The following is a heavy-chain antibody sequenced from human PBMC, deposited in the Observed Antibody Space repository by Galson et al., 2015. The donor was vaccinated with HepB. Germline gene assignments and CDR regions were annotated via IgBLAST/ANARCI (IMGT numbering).Heavy chain of an antibody. Sequence: SLRLSCAVSGFTFSSSTMHWVRQAPGKGLERVAVFSNDGSNQYYADSVKGRFTISRDTSKNTLFLQMDGLRTEDTAVYYCARDCPLLLWFGEPPCNWGQGTLVTVSS. D-gene: IGHD3-10*01. CDR2: FSNDGSNQ. V-gene: IGHV3-30*03. J-gene: IGHJ4*02. CDR1: GFTFSSST. CDR3: ARDCPLLLWFGEPPCN.